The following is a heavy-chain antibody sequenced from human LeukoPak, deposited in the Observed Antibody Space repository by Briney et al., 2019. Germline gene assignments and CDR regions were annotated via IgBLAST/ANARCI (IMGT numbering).Heavy chain of an antibody. CDR3: ARGRGGEWFGEYAIYYFDY. V-gene: IGHV4-34*01. D-gene: IGHD3-10*01. CDR2: INHSGST. CDR1: GGSFSGYY. Sequence: PSETLSLTCAVYGGSFSGYYWSWIRQPPGKGLEWIGEINHSGSTNYNPSLKSRVTISVDTSKNQFSLKLSSVTAADTAVYYCARGRGGEWFGEYAIYYFDYWGQGTLVTVSS. J-gene: IGHJ4*02.